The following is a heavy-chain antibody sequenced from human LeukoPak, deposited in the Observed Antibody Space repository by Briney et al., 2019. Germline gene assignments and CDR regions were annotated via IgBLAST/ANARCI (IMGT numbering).Heavy chain of an antibody. Sequence: GGSLRLSCAASGFTFSSYSMNWVRQAPGKGLEWFSSISSSSSYIYYADSVKGRFTISRDNSKDTLYLQMNSLRVEDTAAYYCAKDLVRLGETALVGSPYWGQGTLVTVSS. V-gene: IGHV3-21*04. CDR1: GFTFSSYS. CDR2: ISSSSSYI. CDR3: AKDLVRLGETALVGSPY. J-gene: IGHJ4*02. D-gene: IGHD5-18*01.